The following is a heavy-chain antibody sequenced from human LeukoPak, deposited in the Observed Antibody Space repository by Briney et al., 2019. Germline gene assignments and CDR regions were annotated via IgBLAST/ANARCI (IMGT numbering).Heavy chain of an antibody. CDR3: ARATIFGVVITLDY. D-gene: IGHD3-3*01. J-gene: IGHJ4*02. V-gene: IGHV4-38-2*01. Sequence: NSSETLSLTCAVSGYSISSGYYWGWIRQPPGKGLEWIGSIYYSGSTYYNPSLKSRVTISVDTSKNQFSLKLSSVTAADTAVYYCARATIFGVVITLDYWGQGTLVTVSS. CDR2: IYYSGST. CDR1: GYSISSGYY.